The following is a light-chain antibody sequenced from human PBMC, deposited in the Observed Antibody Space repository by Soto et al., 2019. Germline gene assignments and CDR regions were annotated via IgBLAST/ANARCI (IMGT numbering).Light chain of an antibody. CDR3: SSYTSTILV. Sequence: QSALTQPASVSGSPGQSITISCTGTSSDVGGYNYVSWYQQYPGKAPKLIIYEVSNRPSGVSNRFSGSKSGNTASLTISGLQAEDEADYYCSSYTSTILVFGGGTKLTV. CDR2: EVS. J-gene: IGLJ3*02. V-gene: IGLV2-14*01. CDR1: SSDVGGYNY.